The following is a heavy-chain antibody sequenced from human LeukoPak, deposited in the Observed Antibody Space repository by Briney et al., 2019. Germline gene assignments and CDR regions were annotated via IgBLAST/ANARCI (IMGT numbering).Heavy chain of an antibody. CDR1: GFTVSSNY. Sequence: PGGSLRLSCAASGFTVSSNYMSWVRQAPGKGLEWIGEINHSGSTNYNPSLKSRVTISVDTSKNQFSLKLSSVTAADTAVYYCARWADIVVLPAANGPYYYGMDVWGQGTTVTVSS. J-gene: IGHJ6*02. CDR2: INHSGST. D-gene: IGHD2-2*01. CDR3: ARWADIVVLPAANGPYYYGMDV. V-gene: IGHV4-34*01.